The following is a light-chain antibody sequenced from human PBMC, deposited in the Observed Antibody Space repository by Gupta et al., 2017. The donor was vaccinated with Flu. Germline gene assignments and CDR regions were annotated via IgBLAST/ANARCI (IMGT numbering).Light chain of an antibody. CDR3: RLYDGGVRL. CDR1: TGAVTSGYY. CDR2: STR. Sequence: QTVVPQAPSLTVSPGGTVTLTCASSTGAVTSGYYPNWFQQKPGQAPRALIYSTRNTATGTRARFSGSVLGGKAALTLAEVQPEAEDEYYCRLYDGGVRLFGGGTKLTVL. V-gene: IGLV7-43*01. J-gene: IGLJ2*01.